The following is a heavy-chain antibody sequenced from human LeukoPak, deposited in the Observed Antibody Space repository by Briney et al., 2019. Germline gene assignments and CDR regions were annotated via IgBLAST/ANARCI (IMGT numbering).Heavy chain of an antibody. J-gene: IGHJ4*02. D-gene: IGHD6-19*01. Sequence: SETLSLTCTVPGGSISSYYWSWIRKPPGKGLDGTGYIYYSGSTNYNPSLKSPVTISVDTTKNHFSLKLSSATAADTAVYYCASLYSSGWYGGGYYFDYWGQGTMVTVSS. V-gene: IGHV4-59*01. CDR3: ASLYSSGWYGGGYYFDY. CDR2: IYYSGST. CDR1: GGSISSYY.